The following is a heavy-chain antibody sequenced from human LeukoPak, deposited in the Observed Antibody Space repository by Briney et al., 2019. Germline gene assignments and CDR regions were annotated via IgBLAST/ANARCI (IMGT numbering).Heavy chain of an antibody. V-gene: IGHV3-21*01. Sequence: PGGSLRLSCAASGFTFSSYSMNWVRQAPGKGLEWVSSISSSSSYIYYADSVKGRFTISRDNAKNSLYLQMNSLGAEDTAVYYCARDSDSSSYYYYMDVWGKGTTVTVSS. CDR1: GFTFSSYS. D-gene: IGHD6-6*01. CDR2: ISSSSSYI. CDR3: ARDSDSSSYYYYMDV. J-gene: IGHJ6*03.